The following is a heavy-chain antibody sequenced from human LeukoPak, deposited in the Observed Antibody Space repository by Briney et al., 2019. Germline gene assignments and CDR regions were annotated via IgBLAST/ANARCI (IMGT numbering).Heavy chain of an antibody. V-gene: IGHV3-49*04. J-gene: IGHJ4*02. CDR3: TRDVLPLYSYGHYDNFDY. Sequence: GGSLRLSCTASGFRFGDFAMSWVRQAPGKGLEWVGFIRNKAYGGTTQYAASVEDRFTISRDDSKGIAYLQMNSLKTEDTAVYYCTRDVLPLYSYGHYDNFDYWGQGTLVTVSS. CDR2: IRNKAYGGTT. D-gene: IGHD5-18*01. CDR1: GFRFGDFA.